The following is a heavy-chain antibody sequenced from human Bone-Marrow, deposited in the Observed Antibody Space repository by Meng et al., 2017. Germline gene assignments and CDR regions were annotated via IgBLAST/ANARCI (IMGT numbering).Heavy chain of an antibody. Sequence: QMVESWRVLGEPGGSLRLPCAGPGFTFSNAWMSWVRQAPGKGLEWVGRIKSKTDGETADYAAPVKGRFTISRDDSQNTLYLQMNSLKTEDTGVYYCQWLSTHPPDQWGQGTLVTSPQ. CDR2: IKSKTDGETA. D-gene: IGHD3-22*01. J-gene: IGHJ4*01. V-gene: IGHV3-15*01. CDR1: GFTFSNAW. CDR3: QWLSTHPPDQ.